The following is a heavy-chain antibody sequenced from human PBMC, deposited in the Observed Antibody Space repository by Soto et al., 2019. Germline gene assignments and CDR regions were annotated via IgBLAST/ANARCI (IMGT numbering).Heavy chain of an antibody. CDR1: GFTFSSYS. Sequence: GGSLRLSCAASGFTFSSYSMNWVRQAPGKGLEWVSSISSSSSYIYYADSVKGRFTISRDNAKNSLYLQMNSLRAEDTAVYYCARASLGHHYDILTGYPFDYWGQGTLVTVSS. CDR2: ISSSSSYI. J-gene: IGHJ4*02. CDR3: ARASLGHHYDILTGYPFDY. V-gene: IGHV3-21*01. D-gene: IGHD3-9*01.